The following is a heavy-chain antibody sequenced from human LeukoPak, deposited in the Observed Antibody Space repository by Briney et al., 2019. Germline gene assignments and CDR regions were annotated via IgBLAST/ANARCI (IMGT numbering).Heavy chain of an antibody. CDR1: GFSVSTYG. CDR3: ARDKVGGIASDH. Sequence: GGSLRLSCAASGFSVSTYGMQWVRQAPGKGLEWVTVISLDGINKHYGESVRGRFTISRDNSKNTLYLQMNSLRVDETGIYYCARDKVGGIASDHWGQGTLVTVSS. J-gene: IGHJ4*02. CDR2: ISLDGINK. V-gene: IGHV3-33*05. D-gene: IGHD3-16*02.